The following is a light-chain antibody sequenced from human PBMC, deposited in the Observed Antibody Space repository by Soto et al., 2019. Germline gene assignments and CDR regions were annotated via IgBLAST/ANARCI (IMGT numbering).Light chain of an antibody. J-gene: IGLJ2*01. CDR2: GNN. CDR1: SSNIGADYD. V-gene: IGLV1-40*01. CDR3: QSYDSSLSGVV. Sequence: QSVLTQSPSVSGAPGQRVTISCTGSSSNIGADYDVHWYQQFPGTAPKLLIYGNNNRPSGVPDRFSGSKSGTSASLAITGLKAEDEADYYCQSYDSSLSGVVFGGGTKLTVL.